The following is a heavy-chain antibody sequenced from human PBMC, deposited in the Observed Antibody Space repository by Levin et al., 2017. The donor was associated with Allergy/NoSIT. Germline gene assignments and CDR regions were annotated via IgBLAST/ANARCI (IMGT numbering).Heavy chain of an antibody. D-gene: IGHD2-15*01. Sequence: SQTLSLTCTVSGGSISSYYWSWIRQPPGKGLEWIGYIYYSGSTNYNPSLKSRVTISVDTSKNQFSLKLSSVTAADTAVYYCARVRSGHSSVDYWGQGTLVTVSS. V-gene: IGHV4-59*01. CDR1: GGSISSYY. J-gene: IGHJ4*02. CDR2: IYYSGST. CDR3: ARVRSGHSSVDY.